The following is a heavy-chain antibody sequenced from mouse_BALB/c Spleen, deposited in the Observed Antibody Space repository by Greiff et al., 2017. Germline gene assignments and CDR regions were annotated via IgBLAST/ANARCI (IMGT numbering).Heavy chain of an antibody. J-gene: IGHJ4*01. CDR1: GYSITSDYA. Sequence: EVQLQQSGPGLVKPSQSLSLTCTVTGYSITSDYAWNWIRQFPGNKLEWMGYISYSGSTSYNPSLKSRISITRDTSKNQFFLQLNSVTTEDTATYYCSITGSSYAMDYWGQGTTVTVSS. V-gene: IGHV3-2*02. CDR2: ISYSGST. D-gene: IGHD1-1*01. CDR3: SITGSSYAMDY.